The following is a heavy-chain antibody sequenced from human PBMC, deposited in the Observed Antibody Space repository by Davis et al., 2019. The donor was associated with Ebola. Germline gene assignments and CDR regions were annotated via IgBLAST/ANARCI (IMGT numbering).Heavy chain of an antibody. J-gene: IGHJ4*02. CDR1: GFTFSSYA. Sequence: GESLKISCAASGFTFSSYAMHWVRQAPGKGLEWVAVISYDGSNKYYADSVKGRFTISRDNSKNTLYLQMNSLRAEDTAVYYCARPYCTNGVCYSFDYWGQGTLVTVSS. CDR2: ISYDGSNK. CDR3: ARPYCTNGVCYSFDY. D-gene: IGHD2-8*01. V-gene: IGHV3-30-3*01.